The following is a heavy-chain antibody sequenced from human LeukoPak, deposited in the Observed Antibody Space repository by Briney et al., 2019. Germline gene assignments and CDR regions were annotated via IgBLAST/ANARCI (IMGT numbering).Heavy chain of an antibody. D-gene: IGHD3-10*01. V-gene: IGHV5-51*01. J-gene: IGHJ3*02. CDR2: IYPGDSDT. CDR3: ATHSLYGSGSYYDFGAFDI. CDR1: GYSFTSYW. Sequence: GETPKISCKGSGYSFTSYWIGWVRQMPGKGLGWMGIIYPGDSDTRYSPSFQGQVTISADKSISTAYLQWSSLKASDTAMYYCATHSLYGSGSYYDFGAFDIWGQGTMVTVSS.